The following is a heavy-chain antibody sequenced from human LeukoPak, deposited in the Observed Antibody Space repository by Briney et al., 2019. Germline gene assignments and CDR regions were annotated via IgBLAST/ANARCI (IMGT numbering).Heavy chain of an antibody. CDR3: AKDPGLLWFGESQYFDY. Sequence: PGGSLRLSCAASGFTFSSYAMSWVRQAPGKGLEWVPAISGSGGSTYYADSVKGRFTISRDNSKNTLYLQMNSLRAEDTAVYYCAKDPGLLWFGESQYFDYWGQGTLVTVSS. J-gene: IGHJ4*02. V-gene: IGHV3-23*01. CDR2: ISGSGGST. CDR1: GFTFSSYA. D-gene: IGHD3-10*01.